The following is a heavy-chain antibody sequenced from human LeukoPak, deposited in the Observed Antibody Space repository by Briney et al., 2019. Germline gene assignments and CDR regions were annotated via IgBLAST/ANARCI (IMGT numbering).Heavy chain of an antibody. J-gene: IGHJ4*02. V-gene: IGHV3-7*01. CDR1: GFTFRSYA. CDR3: ARNFDS. CDR2: INQDGSEK. Sequence: PGGSLRLSCAASGFTFRSYAMNWVRQAPGKGLEWVANINQDGSEKYYVDSVKGRFTISRDNAKNSLYLQMNSLRAEDTAVYYCARNFDSWGQGTLVTVSS.